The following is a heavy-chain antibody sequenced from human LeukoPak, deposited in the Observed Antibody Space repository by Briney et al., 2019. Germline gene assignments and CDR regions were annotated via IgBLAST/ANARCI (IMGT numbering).Heavy chain of an antibody. CDR2: IIPIFGTA. V-gene: IGHV1-69*05. Sequence: ASVKVSCKASGGTFSSYAISWVRQAPGQGLEWMGGIIPIFGTANYAQKFQGRVTITTDESTSTAYMELSSLRSEDTAVYYCASKSTYDFWSGPTGYYYYMDVWGKGTTVTVSS. D-gene: IGHD3-3*01. J-gene: IGHJ6*03. CDR3: ASKSTYDFWSGPTGYYYYMDV. CDR1: GGTFSSYA.